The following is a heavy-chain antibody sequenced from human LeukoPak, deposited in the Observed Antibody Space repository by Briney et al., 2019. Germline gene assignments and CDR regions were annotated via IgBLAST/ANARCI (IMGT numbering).Heavy chain of an antibody. Sequence: PSETLSLTCTVSGGSISSSRFFWAWIRQPPGKGLEWIGNINFSGTTYYNPSLKSRVTISVDKSKNQFSLKLSSVTAADTAVYYCARVEVGATDYFDYWGQGTLVTVSS. J-gene: IGHJ4*02. V-gene: IGHV4-39*07. CDR2: INFSGTT. D-gene: IGHD1-26*01. CDR1: GGSISSSRFF. CDR3: ARVEVGATDYFDY.